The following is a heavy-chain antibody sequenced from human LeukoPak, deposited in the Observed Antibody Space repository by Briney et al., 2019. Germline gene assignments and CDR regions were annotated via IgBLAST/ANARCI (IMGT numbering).Heavy chain of an antibody. CDR1: GGSIGSYY. D-gene: IGHD5-24*01. V-gene: IGHV4-59*01. Sequence: SETLSLTCTVSGGSIGSYYWSWIRQPPGKGLEWIGYIYYSGSTNYNPSLKSRVTISVDTSKNQFSLKLSSVTAADTAVYYCARDPGDGYNYGWYFDLWGRGTLVTVSS. J-gene: IGHJ2*01. CDR2: IYYSGST. CDR3: ARDPGDGYNYGWYFDL.